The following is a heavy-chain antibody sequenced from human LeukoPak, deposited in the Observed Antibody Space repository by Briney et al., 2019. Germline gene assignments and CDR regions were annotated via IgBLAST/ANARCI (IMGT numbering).Heavy chain of an antibody. CDR1: GFAFSSQA. V-gene: IGHV3-23*01. Sequence: GGSLRLSCAASGFAFSSQAMGWVRQAPGKGLEWVSAISGSGGSTYYADSVKGRFTISRDNSKNTLYLQMNSLRAEDTAVYYCAKEIAVAGFDYWGQGTLVTVSS. D-gene: IGHD6-19*01. CDR3: AKEIAVAGFDY. J-gene: IGHJ4*02. CDR2: ISGSGGST.